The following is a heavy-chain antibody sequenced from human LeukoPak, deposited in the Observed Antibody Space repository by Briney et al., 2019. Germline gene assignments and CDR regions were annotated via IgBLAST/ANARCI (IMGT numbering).Heavy chain of an antibody. J-gene: IGHJ4*02. V-gene: IGHV3-23*01. CDR1: GFAFSNYA. CDR2: ISSSTGAT. Sequence: GGSLRLSCAASGFAFSNYAMTWVRQAPGKGLEWVSAISSSTGATYYADSVKGRFSISSDNSTKTLYLQMNSLRGEDTAAYYCAKPFTPTIYAIGWYNCDYWGQGTLVTVSS. D-gene: IGHD6-19*01. CDR3: AKPFTPTIYAIGWYNCDY.